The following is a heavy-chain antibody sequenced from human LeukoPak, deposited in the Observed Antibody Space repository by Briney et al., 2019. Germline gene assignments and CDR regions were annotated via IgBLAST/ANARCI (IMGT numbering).Heavy chain of an antibody. CDR1: GGSISSYY. D-gene: IGHD2-2*01. J-gene: IGHJ6*03. CDR2: IYTSGST. V-gene: IGHV4-4*07. Sequence: PSETLSLTCTVSGGSISSYYWSWIRQPAGEGLEWIGRIYTSGSTNYNPSLKSRVTISVDKSKNQFSLKLSSVTAADTAVYYCARGLVVPAALGYYYYMDVWGKGTTVTVSS. CDR3: ARGLVVPAALGYYYYMDV.